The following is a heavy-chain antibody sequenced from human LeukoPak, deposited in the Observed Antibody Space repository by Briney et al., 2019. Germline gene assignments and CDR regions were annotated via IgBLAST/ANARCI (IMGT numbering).Heavy chain of an antibody. CDR2: ISYDGSNK. V-gene: IGHV3-30-3*01. CDR1: GFTFSSYA. D-gene: IGHD6-19*01. Sequence: GSLRLSCAASGFTFSSYAMHWVRQAPGKGLEWVAVISYDGSNKYYADSVKGRFTISRDNSKNTLYLQMNSLRAEDTAVYYCARDHLAVAGQENWFDPWGQGTLVTVSS. J-gene: IGHJ5*02. CDR3: ARDHLAVAGQENWFDP.